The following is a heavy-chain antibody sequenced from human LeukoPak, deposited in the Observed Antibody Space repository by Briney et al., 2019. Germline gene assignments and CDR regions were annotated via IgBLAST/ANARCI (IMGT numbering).Heavy chain of an antibody. J-gene: IGHJ4*02. CDR2: ISAYNGNT. CDR3: ARNATGYPPNY. Sequence: GASVKVSCKASGYTFTSYGISWVRQAPGQGLEWMGWISAYNGNTNYAQKLQGRVTMTTDTSTTTAYMELRSLRSDDTAVCYCARNATGYPPNYWGQGTLVTVSS. D-gene: IGHD3-9*01. CDR1: GYTFTSYG. V-gene: IGHV1-18*01.